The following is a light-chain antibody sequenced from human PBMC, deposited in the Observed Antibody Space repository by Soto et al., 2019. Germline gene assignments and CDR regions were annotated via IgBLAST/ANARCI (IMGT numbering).Light chain of an antibody. J-gene: IGKJ1*01. CDR2: GAS. CDR3: LQHNNYPWT. Sequence: DIQMTQSPSSLSASVGDRVTITCWASQGIRNDLVWYQQKPGKAPQRLIYGASSLQSGVPSRFSGSGSGTEFTLTISSLQPEDFETYYCLQHNNYPWTFGQGTKVDIK. V-gene: IGKV1-17*01. CDR1: QGIRND.